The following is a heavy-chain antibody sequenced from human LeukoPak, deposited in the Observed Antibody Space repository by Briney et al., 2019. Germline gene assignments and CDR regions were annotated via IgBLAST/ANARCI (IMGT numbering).Heavy chain of an antibody. Sequence: GGSLRLSCAASGFTFSSFWMHWVRQAPGKGLVWVSRINPDGSTTNYADSVKGRFTISRDNAKNTLYLQMNSLRAEDTAVYYCARSDWFDPWGQGTLVTVSS. CDR3: ARSDWFDP. V-gene: IGHV3-74*01. CDR2: INPDGSTT. CDR1: GFTFSSFW. J-gene: IGHJ5*02.